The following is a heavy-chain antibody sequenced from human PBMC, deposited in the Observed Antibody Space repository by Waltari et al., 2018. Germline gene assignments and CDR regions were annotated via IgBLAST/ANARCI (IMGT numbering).Heavy chain of an antibody. D-gene: IGHD6-19*01. CDR1: GFTLRTYA. J-gene: IGHJ6*03. V-gene: IGHV3-23*01. CDR3: AKGRESSVWFLYHYYFMDV. Sequence: EVELLESGGDLVQRGGSLRLPCVASGFTLRTYAMSWVRQSPGKGLEGVSIISGGGGTTDYAKSVKCRFTVSRDNSRNTLYLQLRSLGTEDTAVYYCAKGRESSVWFLYHYYFMDVWGRGTTVTVSS. CDR2: ISGGGGTT.